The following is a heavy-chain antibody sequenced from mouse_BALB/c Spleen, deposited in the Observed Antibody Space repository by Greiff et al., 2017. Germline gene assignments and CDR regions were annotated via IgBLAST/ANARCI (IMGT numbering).Heavy chain of an antibody. CDR2: ISSGSSTI. CDR3: ARDDSTWFAY. Sequence: EVKLMESGGGLVKPGGSRKLSCAASGFTFSSFGMHWVRQAPEKGLEWVAYISSGSSTIYYADTVKGRFTISRDNPKNTLFLQMTSLRSEDTAMYYCARDDSTWFAYWGQGTLVTVSA. CDR1: GFTFSSFG. D-gene: IGHD2-4*01. V-gene: IGHV5-17*02. J-gene: IGHJ3*01.